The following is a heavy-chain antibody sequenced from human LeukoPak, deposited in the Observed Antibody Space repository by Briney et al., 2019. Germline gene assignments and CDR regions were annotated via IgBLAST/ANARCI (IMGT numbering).Heavy chain of an antibody. V-gene: IGHV3-7*01. J-gene: IGHJ4*02. CDR3: GSIGSSWYEDY. Sequence: GGSLRLSCAASGFTFSSYWMSWVRQARGKGLEGVANIKQDGGEKYYVDSVKGRFTISRDNAKNSLYLQMNSLRAEDTAVYYCGSIGSSWYEDYCGQGTLVTVSS. CDR2: IKQDGGEK. D-gene: IGHD6-13*01. CDR1: GFTFSSYW.